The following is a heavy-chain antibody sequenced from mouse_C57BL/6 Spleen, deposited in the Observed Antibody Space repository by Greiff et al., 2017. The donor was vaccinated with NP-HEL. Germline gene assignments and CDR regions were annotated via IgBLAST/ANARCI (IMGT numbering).Heavy chain of an antibody. D-gene: IGHD2-1*01. Sequence: EVQLQQSGPVLVKPGASVKMSCKASGYTFTDYYMNWVKQSHGKSLEWIGVINPYNGGTSYNQKFKGKATLTVDKSSSTAYMELNSLTSEDSAVYYCARAEYGNYRTWFAYWGQGTLVTVSA. V-gene: IGHV1-19*01. CDR3: ARAEYGNYRTWFAY. CDR2: INPYNGGT. CDR1: GYTFTDYY. J-gene: IGHJ3*01.